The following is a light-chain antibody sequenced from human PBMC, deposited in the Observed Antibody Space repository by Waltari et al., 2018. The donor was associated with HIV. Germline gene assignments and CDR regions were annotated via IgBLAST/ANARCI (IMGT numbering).Light chain of an antibody. J-gene: IGKJ2*01. CDR3: QQYNNWPPYT. CDR2: GAS. Sequence: EIVMTQSPATLSVSPGERATLSCRARQSVRSNLARYQQKPGQAPRHLIYGASSRATGSPARFSGSGSGTEFTLTISSLQSEDFAVYYCQQYNNWPPYTFGQGTKLEI. CDR1: QSVRSN. V-gene: IGKV3-15*01.